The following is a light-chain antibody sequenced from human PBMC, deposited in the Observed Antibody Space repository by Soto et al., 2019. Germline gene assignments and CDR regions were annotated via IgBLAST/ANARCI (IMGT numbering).Light chain of an antibody. CDR3: QQRSSWPGA. CDR2: DAS. Sequence: EVVLTQSPDTLSLSPGERATLSCRASQSASSFLAWYQQKPGQAPRLLIYDASNRATGIPARFSGSGSGTDFTLTISSLEPEDFAVYYCQQRSSWPGAFGPGTKVDIK. CDR1: QSASSF. V-gene: IGKV3-11*01. J-gene: IGKJ3*01.